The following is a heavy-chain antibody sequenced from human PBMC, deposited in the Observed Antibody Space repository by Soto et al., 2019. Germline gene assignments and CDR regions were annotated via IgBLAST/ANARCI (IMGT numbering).Heavy chain of an antibody. J-gene: IGHJ5*02. Sequence: SETLSLTCTVSGGSISSSSYYWGWIRQPPGKGLEWIGSIYYSGSTYYNPSLKSRVTISVDTSKNQFSLKLSSVTAADTAVYYCSKSHVMGGGFNWFDPWGQGTLVTVSS. D-gene: IGHD3-10*01. CDR2: IYYSGST. CDR3: SKSHVMGGGFNWFDP. V-gene: IGHV4-39*01. CDR1: GGSISSSSYY.